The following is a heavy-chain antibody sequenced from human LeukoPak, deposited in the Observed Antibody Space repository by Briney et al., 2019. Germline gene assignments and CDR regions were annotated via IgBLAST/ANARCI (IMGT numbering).Heavy chain of an antibody. CDR3: AKGYSSPMAYFDY. D-gene: IGHD5-18*01. Sequence: PGGSLRLSFAASGFTFSSYGMHWVRQAPGKGLEWVAVISYDGSNQYYADSVKGRFTISRDNSKNTLYLQMNSLRAEDTAVYYCAKGYSSPMAYFDYWGQGTLVTVSS. CDR2: ISYDGSNQ. V-gene: IGHV3-30*18. J-gene: IGHJ4*02. CDR1: GFTFSSYG.